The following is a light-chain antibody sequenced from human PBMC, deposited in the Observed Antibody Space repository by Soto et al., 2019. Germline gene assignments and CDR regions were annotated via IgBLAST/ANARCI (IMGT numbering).Light chain of an antibody. J-gene: IGKJ1*01. CDR1: QSVNSN. CDR3: QQYNDWPRT. V-gene: IGKV3-15*01. CDR2: RAS. Sequence: EIVMTQSPATLSVSPGERVTLSCRASQSVNSNLAWYQQKPGQAPRLLIYRASTRATGFPARFSGSGSGTDFTLTISGLQSEDFAFYYCQQYNDWPRTFGQGTKVDIK.